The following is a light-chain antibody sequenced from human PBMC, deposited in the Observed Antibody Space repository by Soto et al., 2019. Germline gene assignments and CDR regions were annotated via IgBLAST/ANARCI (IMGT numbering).Light chain of an antibody. CDR2: GAS. CDR1: QGISTY. CDR3: QQAYIKPYI. Sequence: DIQVTQSPVSLYASVGDRVTITCRPSQGISTYLNWYQQKACDAPRLLISGASDLENGVPSRFTGSGSGAFFTLTINRLRPEDCATYYCQQAYIKPYILGQGTKLEI. J-gene: IGKJ2*01. V-gene: IGKV1-39*01.